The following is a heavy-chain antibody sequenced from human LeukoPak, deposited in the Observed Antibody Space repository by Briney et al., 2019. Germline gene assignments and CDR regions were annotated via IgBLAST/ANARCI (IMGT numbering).Heavy chain of an antibody. CDR1: GGSISSYY. CDR3: ARHDEVGSPFDY. V-gene: IGHV4-59*08. J-gene: IGHJ4*02. D-gene: IGHD5-12*01. Sequence: SETLSLTCTVSGGSISSYYWSWIRQPPGKGLEWIGYIYYSGSTNYNPSLKSRVTISVDTSKNQFSLKLSSVTAADTAVYYCARHDEVGSPFDYWGQGTLVTVSS. CDR2: IYYSGST.